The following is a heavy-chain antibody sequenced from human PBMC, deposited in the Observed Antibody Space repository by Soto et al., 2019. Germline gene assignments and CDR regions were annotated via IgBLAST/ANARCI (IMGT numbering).Heavy chain of an antibody. V-gene: IGHV4-59*01. J-gene: IGHJ3*02. CDR2: IYYSGST. CDR1: GGSISSYY. CDR3: ARDRGSNYDYIWGTPPGAFDI. Sequence: SETLSLTCTVSGGSISSYYWSWIRQPPGKGLEWIGYIYYSGSTNYNPSLKSRVTISVDTSKNQFSLKLSSVTAADTAVYYCARDRGSNYDYIWGTPPGAFDIWGQGTMVTVSS. D-gene: IGHD3-16*01.